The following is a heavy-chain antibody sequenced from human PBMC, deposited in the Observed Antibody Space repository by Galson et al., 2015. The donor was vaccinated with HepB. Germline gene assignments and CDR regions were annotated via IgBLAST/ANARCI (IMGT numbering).Heavy chain of an antibody. D-gene: IGHD3-22*01. CDR2: IKQDGSEK. V-gene: IGHV3-7*03. J-gene: IGHJ3*02. CDR3: ARVGQYYYDSSGYYFSSAYAFDI. Sequence: SLRLSCAASGFTFSSYWMSWVRQAPGKGLEWVANIKQDGSEKYYADSVKGRFTISRDNAKNSLYLQMNSLRAEDTAVYYCARVGQYYYDSSGYYFSSAYAFDIWGQGTMVTVSS. CDR1: GFTFSSYW.